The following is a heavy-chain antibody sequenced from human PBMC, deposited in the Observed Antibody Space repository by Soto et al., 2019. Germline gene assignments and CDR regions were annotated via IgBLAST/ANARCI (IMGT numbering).Heavy chain of an antibody. V-gene: IGHV4-59*01. Sequence: SETLSLTCAVSSGSISSNWWSWVRQPPGKGLEYIGYIYYSGSTNYNPSLKSRVTISVDTSKNQFSLKLSSVTAADTAVYYCARDSDYYGMDVWGQGTTVTVSS. CDR3: ARDSDYYGMDV. J-gene: IGHJ6*02. CDR1: SGSISSNW. CDR2: IYYSGST.